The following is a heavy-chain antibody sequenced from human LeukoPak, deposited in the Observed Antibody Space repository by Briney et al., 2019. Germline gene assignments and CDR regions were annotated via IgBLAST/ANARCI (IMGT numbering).Heavy chain of an antibody. D-gene: IGHD2-8*01. CDR1: GYTLTELS. CDR2: INPNSGGT. V-gene: IGHV1-2*04. J-gene: IGHJ4*02. CDR3: AREFRGCTNGVCYTFDY. Sequence: ASVKVSCKVSGYTLTELSMHWVRQAPGQGLEWMGWINPNSGGTNYAQKFQGWVTMTRDTSISTAYMELSRLRSDDTAVYYCAREFRGCTNGVCYTFDYWGQGTLVTVSS.